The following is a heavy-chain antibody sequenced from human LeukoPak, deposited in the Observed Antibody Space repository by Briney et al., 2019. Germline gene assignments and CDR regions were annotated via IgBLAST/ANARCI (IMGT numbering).Heavy chain of an antibody. CDR2: INWNGGST. Sequence: GGSLRLSCAASGFTFDDYDMSWVRQAPGKGLEWVSGINWNGGSTGYADSVKGRFTISGDNSKNTLYLQMNSLGADDTAVYYCAKLYGYYDSTGYHYYFDYWGQGTLVTVSS. D-gene: IGHD3-22*01. CDR1: GFTFDDYD. CDR3: AKLYGYYDSTGYHYYFDY. V-gene: IGHV3-20*04. J-gene: IGHJ4*02.